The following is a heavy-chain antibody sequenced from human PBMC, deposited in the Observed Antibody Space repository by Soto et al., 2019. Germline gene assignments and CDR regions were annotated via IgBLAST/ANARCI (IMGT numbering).Heavy chain of an antibody. J-gene: IGHJ5*02. Sequence: SLRLSCAASGFTFEDHGMHWVRQAPGKGLEWVSGISWNSVDKNYADSVKGRFTISRDNVKNSLHLHMSSLRPEDTALYYCARDSETGQFLDGRLDHCGQGTPVTVSS. CDR3: ARDSETGQFLDGRLDH. V-gene: IGHV3-9*01. CDR1: GFTFEDHG. CDR2: ISWNSVDK.